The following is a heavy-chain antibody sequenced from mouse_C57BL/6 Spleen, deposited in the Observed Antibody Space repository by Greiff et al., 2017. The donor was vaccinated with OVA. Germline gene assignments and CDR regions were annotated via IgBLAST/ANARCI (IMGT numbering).Heavy chain of an antibody. D-gene: IGHD2-4*01. CDR1: GYTFTSYW. V-gene: IGHV1-64*01. CDR3: ARGDYDGRPDYFDY. J-gene: IGHJ2*01. Sequence: QVHVKQPGAELVKPGASVKLSCKASGYTFTSYWMHWVKQRPGQGLEWIGMIHPNSGSTNYNEKFKSKATLTVDKSSSTAYMQLSSLTSEDSAVYYCARGDYDGRPDYFDYWGQGTTLTVSS. CDR2: IHPNSGST.